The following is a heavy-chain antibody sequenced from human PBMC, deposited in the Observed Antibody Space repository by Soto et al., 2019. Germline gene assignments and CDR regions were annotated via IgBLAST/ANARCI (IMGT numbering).Heavy chain of an antibody. D-gene: IGHD3-9*01. Sequence: SETLSLTCAVSGYSISSGYYWGWIRQPPGKGLEWIGSIYHSGSTYYNPSLKSRVTISVDTSKNQFSLKLSSVTAADTAVYYCAREYYDILAGYYHFDYWGQGTLVTVSS. V-gene: IGHV4-38-2*02. CDR2: IYHSGST. CDR1: GYSISSGYY. CDR3: AREYYDILAGYYHFDY. J-gene: IGHJ4*02.